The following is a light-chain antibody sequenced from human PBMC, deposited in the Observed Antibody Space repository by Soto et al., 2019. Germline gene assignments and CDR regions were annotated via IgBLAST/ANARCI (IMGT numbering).Light chain of an antibody. CDR2: NNN. V-gene: IGLV1-44*01. J-gene: IGLJ2*01. CDR3: ASWDDNLNGPLL. Sequence: QSVLTQPPSASGTPGQRVTISCSGGSSNIGRNSVSWYQQVPGTAPKLIIFNNNERPSGIPGRFSGSKSGASAFLAIVGLQSEDEADYFCASWDDNLNGPLLFGGGTKVTVL. CDR1: SSNIGRNS.